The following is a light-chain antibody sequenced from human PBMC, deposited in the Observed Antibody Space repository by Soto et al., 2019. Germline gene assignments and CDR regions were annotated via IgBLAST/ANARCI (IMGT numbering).Light chain of an antibody. Sequence: EIVLTQSPGTLSLSPGERATLSCRASQSVSSNYLAWYQQKPGQAPRLLMYGASSRATGIPDRFSGSGSGTDFTLTISRLEPEDSAAYYCQQYDTSPPVYTFGQGTKLEIK. V-gene: IGKV3-20*01. CDR1: QSVSSNY. CDR3: QQYDTSPPVYT. CDR2: GAS. J-gene: IGKJ2*01.